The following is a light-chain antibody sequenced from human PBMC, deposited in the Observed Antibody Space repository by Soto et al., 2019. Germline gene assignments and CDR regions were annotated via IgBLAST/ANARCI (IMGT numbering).Light chain of an antibody. Sequence: DIVMTQSPLSLPVTPGEPASISCRSSQSLLQTNGYTYLDWYLQKPGQSPQLLIYLTSIRASGVPDRFSGSGLCTEFTLKISKVEAEDVGVSYCLQSLQTPPWTFGPGTKVEFK. CDR3: LQSLQTPPWT. J-gene: IGKJ1*01. V-gene: IGKV2-28*01. CDR1: QSLLQTNGYTY. CDR2: LTS.